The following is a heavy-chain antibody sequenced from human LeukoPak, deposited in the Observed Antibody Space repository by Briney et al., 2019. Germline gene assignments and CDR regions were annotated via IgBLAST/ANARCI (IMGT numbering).Heavy chain of an antibody. CDR3: ARDPPPYYYDSSGYYSFDY. CDR2: IKQDGSEK. CDR1: GFTFSSYW. Sequence: GGSLRLSCAASGFTFSSYWMSWVRQAPGKGLEWVANIKQDGSEKYYVDSVKGRFTISRDNAKNSLYLQMNSLRAEDTAVYYCARDPPPYYYDSSGYYSFDYWGQGTLVTVSS. J-gene: IGHJ4*02. D-gene: IGHD3-22*01. V-gene: IGHV3-7*01.